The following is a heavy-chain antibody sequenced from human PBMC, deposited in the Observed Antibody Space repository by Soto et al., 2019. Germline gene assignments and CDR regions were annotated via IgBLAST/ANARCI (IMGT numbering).Heavy chain of an antibody. CDR3: AKDLGGYDYYYYGMDV. D-gene: IGHD5-12*01. Sequence: SETLSLTCTVSGGSISSSSYYWGWIRQPPGKGLEWIGSIYYSGSTYYNPSLKSRVSISVDRSKNQFSLKLSSVTAADTAVYYCAKDLGGYDYYYYGMDVWGQGTTVTAP. J-gene: IGHJ6*02. CDR1: GGSISSSSYY. CDR2: IYYSGST. V-gene: IGHV4-39*07.